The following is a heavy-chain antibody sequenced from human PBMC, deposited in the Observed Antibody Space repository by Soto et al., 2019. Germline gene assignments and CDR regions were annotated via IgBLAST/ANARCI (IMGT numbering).Heavy chain of an antibody. V-gene: IGHV3-23*01. Sequence: PGGSLRLSCAASGFTFSSYAMSWVRQAPGKGLEWVSAISGSGGSTYYADSVKGRFTISRDNSKNTLCLQMNSLRAEDTAVYYCAKPAVVVAPRGFGPTATDAFDIWGQGTMVTVSS. J-gene: IGHJ3*02. D-gene: IGHD2-15*01. CDR1: GFTFSSYA. CDR2: ISGSGGST. CDR3: AKPAVVVAPRGFGPTATDAFDI.